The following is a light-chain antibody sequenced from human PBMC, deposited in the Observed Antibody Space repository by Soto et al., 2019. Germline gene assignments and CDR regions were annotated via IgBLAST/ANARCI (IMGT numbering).Light chain of an antibody. CDR1: SSDVGGYNY. CDR2: EVS. Sequence: QSALTQPASVSGSPGQSITISCTGTSSDVGGYNYVSWYQQHPGKAPKLLIYEVSNRPSGVSNRFTASKSGNTASLTISGHQAEDEADYYCNSYTSSTTLVFGGGTKLTVL. CDR3: NSYTSSTTLV. V-gene: IGLV2-14*01. J-gene: IGLJ2*01.